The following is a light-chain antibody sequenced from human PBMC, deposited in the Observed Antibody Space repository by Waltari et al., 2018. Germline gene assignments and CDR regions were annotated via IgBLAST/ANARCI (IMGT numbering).Light chain of an antibody. V-gene: IGKV4-1*01. Sequence: DIVMTQSPDSLAVSLGERVTINCRASQNLLYTSDNKNYLAWFQPKPGQPPKLLIYWASTRESGVPDRFSGSGSGTEFTLTISSLQAADVAVYYCQQCYSTPYTFGQGTKLEIK. CDR1: QNLLYTSDNKNY. CDR2: WAS. J-gene: IGKJ2*01. CDR3: QQCYSTPYT.